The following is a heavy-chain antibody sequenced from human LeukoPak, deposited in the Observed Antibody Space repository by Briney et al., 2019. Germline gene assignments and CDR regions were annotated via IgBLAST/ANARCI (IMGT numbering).Heavy chain of an antibody. Sequence: PGGSLRLSCAASGFTFSSYGMHWVRQAPGKGLEWVAFIRYDGSNKYYADSVKGRFTISRDNSKNTLYLQMNSLRAEDTAVYYCAKDGIRGGEAPNWFDPWGQGTPVTVSS. D-gene: IGHD3-10*01. CDR3: AKDGIRGGEAPNWFDP. CDR1: GFTFSSYG. CDR2: IRYDGSNK. J-gene: IGHJ5*02. V-gene: IGHV3-30*02.